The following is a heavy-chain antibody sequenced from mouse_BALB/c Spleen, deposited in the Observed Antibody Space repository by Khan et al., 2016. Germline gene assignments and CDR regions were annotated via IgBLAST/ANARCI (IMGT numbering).Heavy chain of an antibody. CDR1: GFTFSGFW. D-gene: IGHD2-3*01. CDR3: MRDDGYYWDFDG. V-gene: IGHV11-2*02. Sequence: EVQLLETGGGLVQPGGSRGLSCEGSGFTFSGFWMSWVRQTPGKTLEWIGDINSDGSAINYAPSLKDRFTIFRDNDKSTLYLQMSNVRAEDTATYFCMRDDGYYWDFDGWGGGTTVTVSS. J-gene: IGHJ1*01. CDR2: INSDGSAI.